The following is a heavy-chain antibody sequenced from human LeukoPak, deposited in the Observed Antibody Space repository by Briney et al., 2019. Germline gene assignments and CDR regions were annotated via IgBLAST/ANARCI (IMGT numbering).Heavy chain of an antibody. D-gene: IGHD1-26*01. J-gene: IGHJ4*02. CDR2: ISSSGNTI. CDR1: GFTFSDYY. Sequence: PGGSPRLSCVASGFTFSDYYMSWIRQAPGKGLEWASYISSSGNTIYYADSVKGRFTISRNSAKNSLYLQMNSLRAEDTAVYYCARVAGGGVLFYFDYWGQGTLVTVSS. V-gene: IGHV3-11*01. CDR3: ARVAGGGVLFYFDY.